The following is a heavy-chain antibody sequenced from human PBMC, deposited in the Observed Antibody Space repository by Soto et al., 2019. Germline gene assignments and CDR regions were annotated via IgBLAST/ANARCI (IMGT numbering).Heavy chain of an antibody. CDR1: GGSVNSGSYY. V-gene: IGHV4-61*01. D-gene: IGHD3-10*01. J-gene: IGHJ4*02. Sequence: SSETLSLTCTVSGGSVNSGSYYWSWIRQPPGKGLEWIGYIYYSGSTNSNPSLKSRVTISVDTSKNQFFLKLSSVTAADTAVYYCAREVYKGITMVRGIDYWGQGTLVTVSS. CDR3: AREVYKGITMVRGIDY. CDR2: IYYSGST.